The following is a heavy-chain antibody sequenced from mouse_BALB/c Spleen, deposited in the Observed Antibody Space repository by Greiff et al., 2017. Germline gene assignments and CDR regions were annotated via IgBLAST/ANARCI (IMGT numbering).Heavy chain of an antibody. CDR1: GYTFTDYW. V-gene: IGHV1-69*01. CDR2: IDTSDSYT. D-gene: IGHD2-4*01. Sequence: VQLQQPGAELVMPGASVKMSCKASGYTFTDYWMHWVKQRPGQGLEWIGAIDTSDSYTSYNQKFKGKATLTVDESSSTAYMQLSSLTSEDSAVYYCARRKIYYDYDDAMDYWGQGTSVTVSS. J-gene: IGHJ4*01. CDR3: ARRKIYYDYDDAMDY.